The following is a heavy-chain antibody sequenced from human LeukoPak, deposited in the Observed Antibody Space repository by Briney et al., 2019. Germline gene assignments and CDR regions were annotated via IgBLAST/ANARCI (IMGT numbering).Heavy chain of an antibody. V-gene: IGHV1-69*04. CDR2: IIPILGIA. Sequence: SVKVSCKASGGTFSSYAISWVRQAPGQGLEWMGRIIPILGIANYAQKFQGRVTITADKSTSTAYMELSSLRSEDTAVYYCARVAPAVAGQDYGMDVWGQGTTVTVSS. CDR1: GGTFSSYA. J-gene: IGHJ6*02. CDR3: ARVAPAVAGQDYGMDV. D-gene: IGHD6-19*01.